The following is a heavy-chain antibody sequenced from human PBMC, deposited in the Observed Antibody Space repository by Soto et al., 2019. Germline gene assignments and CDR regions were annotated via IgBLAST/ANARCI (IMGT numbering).Heavy chain of an antibody. J-gene: IGHJ5*02. CDR1: GDCISSGDYY. D-gene: IGHD3-10*01. Sequence: TSETLSLTCTVSGDCISSGDYYWSWIRQHPGKGLEWIGCIYYRGYTSYNPSLKSRLTISIDTSENQFSLRLSSVTAADTAVYYCARDGPYGSGSYYSTAWFDPWGQGTLVTVSS. V-gene: IGHV4-31*03. CDR3: ARDGPYGSGSYYSTAWFDP. CDR2: IYYRGYT.